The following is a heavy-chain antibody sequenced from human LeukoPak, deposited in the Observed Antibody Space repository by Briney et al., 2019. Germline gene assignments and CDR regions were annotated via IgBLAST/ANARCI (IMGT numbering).Heavy chain of an antibody. CDR2: IWYDGSNK. V-gene: IGHV3-33*06. CDR1: GFTFSSYG. D-gene: IGHD3-3*01. CDR3: AKDTEYDFWSGYYTPAFDY. Sequence: GRSLRLSCAASGFTFSSYGMHWVRQAPGKGLEWVAVIWYDGSNKYYADSVKGRFIISRDNSKNTLYLQMNSLRAEDTAVYYCAKDTEYDFWSGYYTPAFDYWGQGTLVTVSS. J-gene: IGHJ4*02.